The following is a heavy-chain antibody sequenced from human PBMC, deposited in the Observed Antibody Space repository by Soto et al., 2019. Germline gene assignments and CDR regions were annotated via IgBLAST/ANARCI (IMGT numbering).Heavy chain of an antibody. CDR3: ARDLSYYDSSGYYYYYYGMDV. Sequence: ASVKVSCKASGYTFTGYYMHWVRQAPGQGLEWMGWINPNSGGTNYAQKFQGWVTMTRDTSISTAYMELSRLRSDDTAVYYCARDLSYYDSSGYYYYYYGMDVWGQGTTATVSS. V-gene: IGHV1-2*04. D-gene: IGHD3-22*01. J-gene: IGHJ6*02. CDR2: INPNSGGT. CDR1: GYTFTGYY.